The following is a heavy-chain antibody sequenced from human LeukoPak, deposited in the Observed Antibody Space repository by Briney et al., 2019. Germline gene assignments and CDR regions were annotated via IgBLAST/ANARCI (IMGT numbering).Heavy chain of an antibody. V-gene: IGHV3-30*04. D-gene: IGHD3-10*01. CDR3: ARDHSLVRGWNWFDP. CDR1: GFTFSNYT. J-gene: IGHJ5*02. Sequence: HPGGSLRLSCAASGFTFSNYTMHWVRQAPGKGLEWVAVISYDGSHKYYADSVKGRFTLSRDNSRNTLYLLMNSLGTEDTAVYYCARDHSLVRGWNWFDPWGQGTLVTVSS. CDR2: ISYDGSHK.